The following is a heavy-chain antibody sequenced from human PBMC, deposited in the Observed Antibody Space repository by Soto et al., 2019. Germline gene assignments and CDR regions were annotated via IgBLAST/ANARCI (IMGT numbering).Heavy chain of an antibody. CDR1: GFTFSSYG. D-gene: IGHD4-4*01. CDR2: IWYDGSNK. V-gene: IGHV3-33*01. CDR3: ARESGARTVTRYNGFDP. Sequence: QVQLVESGGGVVQPGRSLRLSCAASGFTFSSYGMHWVRQAPGKGLDWVAVIWYDGSNKYYADSVKGRFTISRDNSKNTLYLKMNSLRAEDTAVYYCARESGARTVTRYNGFDPWGQGTLVTVSS. J-gene: IGHJ5*02.